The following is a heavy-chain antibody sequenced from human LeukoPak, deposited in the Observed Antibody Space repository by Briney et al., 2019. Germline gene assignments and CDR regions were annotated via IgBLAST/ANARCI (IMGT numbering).Heavy chain of an antibody. J-gene: IGHJ3*02. Sequence: PSETLSLTCTVSGGSLSSYFWSWIRQPPGQGLEWIGYIYYTGDTNYNPSLKSRVTISVDTSKNQFSLKLRSVTAADTVVYYCARAPSRPHYYVPDAFDIWGQGTMVTVSS. CDR1: GGSLSSYF. CDR3: ARAPSRPHYYVPDAFDI. CDR2: IYYTGDT. D-gene: IGHD3-10*02. V-gene: IGHV4-59*01.